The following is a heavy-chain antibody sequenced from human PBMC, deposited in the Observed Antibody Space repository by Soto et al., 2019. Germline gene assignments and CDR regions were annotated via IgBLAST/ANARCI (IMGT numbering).Heavy chain of an antibody. Sequence: QVQLQESGPGLVKPSETLSLTCTVSGGSISSYYWSWIRQPAGKGLGWMGRIYTSGSTNYNPSLKSRVTMSGDTSKNQFSLKLLSVTAADTAVYYCARGDLHQAWFDPWVQGSLVTVSS. CDR3: ARGDLHQAWFDP. D-gene: IGHD4-4*01. V-gene: IGHV4-4*07. CDR2: IYTSGST. J-gene: IGHJ5*02. CDR1: GGSISSYY.